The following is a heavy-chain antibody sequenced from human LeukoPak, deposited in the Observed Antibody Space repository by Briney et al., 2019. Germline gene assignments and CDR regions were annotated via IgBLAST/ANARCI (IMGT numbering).Heavy chain of an antibody. D-gene: IGHD6-13*01. CDR3: ARHRGSSWYESFDY. V-gene: IGHV4-59*08. J-gene: IGHJ4*02. Sequence: SETLSLTCSVSGGSLSNYYWNWIRQSPGKGLEWIGSMYYGGSTNYNPSLKSRVTISVDTSENQFSLKVSSVTAADTAVYYCARHRGSSWYESFDYWGQGILVTVSS. CDR1: GGSLSNYY. CDR2: MYYGGST.